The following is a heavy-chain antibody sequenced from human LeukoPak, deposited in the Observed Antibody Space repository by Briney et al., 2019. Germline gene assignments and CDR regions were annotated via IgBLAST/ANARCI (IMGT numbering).Heavy chain of an antibody. D-gene: IGHD5-24*01. V-gene: IGHV4-59*02. J-gene: IGHJ4*02. Sequence: SGTLSLTCLVSVRSVRSHYWDWTRQRPGKGLEWIGFMSYSGTNDYNPSLKSRVSISIDTSRNRVSLRLSSVTAADTAYYRCARGGRDGPVDFGGQGTLVTVSS. CDR1: VRSVRSHY. CDR3: ARGGRDGPVDF. CDR2: MSYSGTN.